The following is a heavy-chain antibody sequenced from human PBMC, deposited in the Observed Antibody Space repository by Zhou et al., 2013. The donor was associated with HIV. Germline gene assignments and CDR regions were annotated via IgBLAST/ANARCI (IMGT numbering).Heavy chain of an antibody. CDR3: ARDLDCSGGTCYPSYYYNGMDV. CDR2: ITPFNGNT. CDR1: GGRFSIYA. D-gene: IGHD2-15*01. Sequence: QVQLVQSGAEVKKPGSSVKVSCKASGGRFSIYAVSWVRQAPGQALEWMGWITPFNGNTIYAQKFQGRVTITTDESTSTAYMELSSLRSEDTAVYYCARDLDCSGGTCYPSYYYNGMDVWGQGTTVTVSS. V-gene: IGHV1-69*05. J-gene: IGHJ6*02.